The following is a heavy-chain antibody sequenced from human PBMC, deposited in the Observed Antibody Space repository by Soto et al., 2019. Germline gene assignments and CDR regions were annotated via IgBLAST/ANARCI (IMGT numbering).Heavy chain of an antibody. CDR1: GVSMSSYH. D-gene: IGHD3-3*01. CDR2: IFYTGST. J-gene: IGHJ3*02. Sequence: TSETLSLTCTVSGVSMSSYHWSWIRQPPGKGLEWIGYIFYTGSTNYNPSLKSRVTISVDTSKNQFSLKLSSVAAADMAIYYCARYDFRSSSHDAFDIWGQGTMVTVSS. V-gene: IGHV4-59*01. CDR3: ARYDFRSSSHDAFDI.